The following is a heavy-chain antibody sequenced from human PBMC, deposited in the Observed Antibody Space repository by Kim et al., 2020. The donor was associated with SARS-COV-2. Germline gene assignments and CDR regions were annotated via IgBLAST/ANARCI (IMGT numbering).Heavy chain of an antibody. J-gene: IGHJ4*02. D-gene: IGHD3-10*01. CDR3: ARLRRGSDRYYNYFDY. V-gene: IGHV3-11*06. Sequence: SVKGRFTISRDNTKNSLYLQMNSLRAEETAVYYCARLRRGSDRYYNYFDYWGQGTLVTVSS.